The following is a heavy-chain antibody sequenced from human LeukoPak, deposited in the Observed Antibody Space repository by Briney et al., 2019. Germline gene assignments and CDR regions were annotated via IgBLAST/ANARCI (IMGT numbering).Heavy chain of an antibody. CDR2: IKLDGSEK. D-gene: IGHD6-19*01. Sequence: GGPLRLSCAASGFTFSSYWLSWVRQAPGKGLEGVANIKLDGSEKYYVDSVKGRFTISRDNAKNSLYLQMNSLRAEDTAVYYCARDRGQWLVSNYYYYGIDVWGQGTTVTVSS. J-gene: IGHJ6*02. V-gene: IGHV3-7*01. CDR1: GFTFSSYW. CDR3: ARDRGQWLVSNYYYYGIDV.